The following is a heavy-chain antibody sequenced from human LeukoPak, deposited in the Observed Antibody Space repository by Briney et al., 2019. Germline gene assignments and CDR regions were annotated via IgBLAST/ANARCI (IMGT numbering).Heavy chain of an antibody. CDR1: GFPFSDYY. CDR3: ASAITMVRGVIRNNWFDP. V-gene: IGHV3-11*04. Sequence: PGGSLRLSRAASGFPFSDYYMSWIRQAPGKGLEWVSYISSSGSTIYYADSVQGRFTISRDNAKNSLYLQMNSLRAEDTAVYYCASAITMVRGVIRNNWFDPWGQGTLVTVSS. CDR2: ISSSGSTI. J-gene: IGHJ5*02. D-gene: IGHD3-10*01.